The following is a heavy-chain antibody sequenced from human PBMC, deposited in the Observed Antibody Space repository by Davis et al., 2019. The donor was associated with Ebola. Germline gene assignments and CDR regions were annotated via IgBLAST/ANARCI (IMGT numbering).Heavy chain of an antibody. CDR3: ARDVYNWNDVGV. D-gene: IGHD1-1*01. V-gene: IGHV4-59*08. CDR1: GGSISSDY. CDR2: IYYSGSS. J-gene: IGHJ6*02. Sequence: PGGSLRLSCTVSGGSISSDYWSWIRQPPGKGLEWIGYIYYSGSSSHNPSLKSRVTISVDTSKTQFSLKLSSVTAADTAVYYCARDVYNWNDVGVWGQGTTVTVSS.